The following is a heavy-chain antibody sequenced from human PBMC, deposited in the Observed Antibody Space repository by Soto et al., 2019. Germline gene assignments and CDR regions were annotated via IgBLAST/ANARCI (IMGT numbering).Heavy chain of an antibody. V-gene: IGHV3-20*04. CDR2: INWNDGST. CDR1: GFTFADYG. CDR3: ASSESSAPDAFDI. Sequence: PGGSLKLSCATSGFTFADYGIRCVRQAPGKGLTWISGINWNDGSTGDADYVKSRYTTSRDNAKNSLYLQINSLRAEDTALYYCASSESSAPDAFDIWGQGT. J-gene: IGHJ3*02.